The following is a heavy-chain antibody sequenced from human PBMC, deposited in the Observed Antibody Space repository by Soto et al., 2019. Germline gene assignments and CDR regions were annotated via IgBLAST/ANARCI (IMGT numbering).Heavy chain of an antibody. Sequence: PGGSLRLSCAASGFTFSSYGMHWVRQAPGKGLEWVAVISYDGSNKYYADSVKGRFTISRDNSKNTLYLQMNSLRAEDTAVYYCAKIRSIFGAVIPQNGMDVWGQGTTVTVS. CDR2: ISYDGSNK. V-gene: IGHV3-30*18. J-gene: IGHJ6*02. CDR1: GFTFSSYG. D-gene: IGHD3-3*01. CDR3: AKIRSIFGAVIPQNGMDV.